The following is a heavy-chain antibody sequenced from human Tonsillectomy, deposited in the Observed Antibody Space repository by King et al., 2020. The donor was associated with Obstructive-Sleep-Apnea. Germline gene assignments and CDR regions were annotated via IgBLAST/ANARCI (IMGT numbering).Heavy chain of an antibody. J-gene: IGHJ5*02. CDR1: GGSISSANYS. Sequence: LQLQESGPGLLKPSETLSLTCAVSGGSISSANYSWGWIRQPPGKGPEWIGEIYYSGRTYYNPSLKSRVTISVYTSKNQFSLKLTSRTAADTAAYFCAGGRASGANYFDPWGQGTLVTVSS. CDR2: IYYSGRT. D-gene: IGHD4/OR15-4a*01. V-gene: IGHV4-39*07. CDR3: AGGRASGANYFDP.